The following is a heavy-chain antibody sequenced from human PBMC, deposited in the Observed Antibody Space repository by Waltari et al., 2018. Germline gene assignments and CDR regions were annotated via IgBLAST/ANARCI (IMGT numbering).Heavy chain of an antibody. CDR2: IYTSGST. CDR3: ARDGGYAWFGELWKRDYFDY. CDR1: GVSISSGSYY. J-gene: IGHJ4*02. V-gene: IGHV4-61*02. D-gene: IGHD3-10*01. Sequence: QVQLQESGPGLVKPSQTLSLTCTVSGVSISSGSYYWRWIRQPAGKGLEWIGRIYTSGSTNYNPSLKSRVTISVDTSKNQFALKLSSVTAADTAVYYCARDGGYAWFGELWKRDYFDYWGQGTLVTVSS.